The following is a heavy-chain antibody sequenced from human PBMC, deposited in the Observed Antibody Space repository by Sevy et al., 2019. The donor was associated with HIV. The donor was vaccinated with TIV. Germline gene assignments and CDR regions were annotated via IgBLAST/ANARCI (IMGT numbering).Heavy chain of an antibody. D-gene: IGHD2-21*02. J-gene: IGHJ4*02. Sequence: GGSLRLSCAASGFTFSDYYMSWVRQAPGKGLEWVSYISSSGNSIYCADSVKGRFTVSRDNAKNSLYLQMNSLRGEDTAVYYCARAGGDWDIDYWGQGTLVTVSS. V-gene: IGHV3-11*01. CDR2: ISSSGNSI. CDR3: ARAGGDWDIDY. CDR1: GFTFSDYY.